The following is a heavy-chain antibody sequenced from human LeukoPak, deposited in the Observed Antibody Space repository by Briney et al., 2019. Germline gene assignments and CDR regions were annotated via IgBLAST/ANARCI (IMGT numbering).Heavy chain of an antibody. CDR2: IYYSGST. CDR1: GGXISSYY. D-gene: IGHD1-1*01. J-gene: IGHJ4*02. CDR3: ARWNEGFDY. Sequence: SETLSLTCTVSGGXISSYYWSWIRQPPGKGLESIGYIYYSGSTSYNPSLKSRVTISVDTSKNQFSLKLRSVTAADTAVYYCARWNEGFDYWGQGTLVTVSS. V-gene: IGHV4-59*01.